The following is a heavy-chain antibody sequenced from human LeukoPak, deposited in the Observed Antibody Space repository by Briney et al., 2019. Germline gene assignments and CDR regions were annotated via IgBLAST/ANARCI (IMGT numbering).Heavy chain of an antibody. V-gene: IGHV1-2*02. D-gene: IGHD3-3*01. J-gene: IGHJ4*02. CDR2: ISPNSGGT. CDR1: GYTFTGYY. Sequence: ASVKVSCKASGYTFTGYYMHWVRQAPGQGLEWMGWISPNSGGTNHAQKFQGRVTMTRDTSISTAYMELSRLRSDDTAVYYCARDRGYDFWSGYYGFYFDYWGQGTLVTVSS. CDR3: ARDRGYDFWSGYYGFYFDY.